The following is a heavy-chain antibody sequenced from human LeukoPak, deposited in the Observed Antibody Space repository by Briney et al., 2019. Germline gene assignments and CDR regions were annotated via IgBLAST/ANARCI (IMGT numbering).Heavy chain of an antibody. V-gene: IGHV4-39*02. Sequence: SETLSLTCTGSGGSISSSSYYWGWIRQPPGKGLEWIGSIYYSGSTYYNPSLKSRVTISVDTSKNQFSLKLSSVTAADTAVYYCARDAMIVVDYFDYWGQGTLVIVSS. CDR2: IYYSGST. J-gene: IGHJ4*02. CDR3: ARDAMIVVDYFDY. CDR1: GGSISSSSYY. D-gene: IGHD3-22*01.